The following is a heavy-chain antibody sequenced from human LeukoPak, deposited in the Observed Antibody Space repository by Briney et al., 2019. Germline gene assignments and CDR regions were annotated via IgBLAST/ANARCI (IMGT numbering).Heavy chain of an antibody. D-gene: IGHD2-15*01. CDR1: GYTITAYY. V-gene: IGHV1-46*01. CDR2: INPSAGST. CDR3: ARGGKPAASPQADTDC. J-gene: IGHJ4*01. Sequence: ASVKVPFKASGYTITAYYIHWVRQAPGQGLEWMGLINPSAGSTNYAQKFQGRITMTRDTSTTTAYMELSSLRSENTALYYCARGGKPAASPQADTDCWRQGCLVTVP.